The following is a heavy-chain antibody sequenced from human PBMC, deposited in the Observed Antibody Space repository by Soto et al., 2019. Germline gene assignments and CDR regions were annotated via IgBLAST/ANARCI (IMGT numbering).Heavy chain of an antibody. V-gene: IGHV1-69*13. J-gene: IGHJ3*02. CDR3: ARVDSAVANDAFDI. Sequence: SVKVSCKASGGTFSSYAISWVRQAPGQGLEWMGGIIPIFGTANYAQKFQGRVTITADESTSTAYMGLSSLRSEDTAVYYCARVDSAVANDAFDIWGQGTMVTVS. CDR1: GGTFSSYA. D-gene: IGHD6-19*01. CDR2: IIPIFGTA.